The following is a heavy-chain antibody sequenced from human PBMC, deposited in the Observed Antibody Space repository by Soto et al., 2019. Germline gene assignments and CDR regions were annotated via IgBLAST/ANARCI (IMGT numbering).Heavy chain of an antibody. V-gene: IGHV3-30*04. CDR3: AKVCADAGNGFFFDY. Sequence: QVQLVESGGGVVQPGGSLRLSCAASGFTFSNSAMHWVRQAPGKGLEWVSYISFDGNNIYYPDSVRGRFTISRDNYKNTLSLQLNSLRAEDTAVYYCAKVCADAGNGFFFDYWGQGVLVSVSS. D-gene: IGHD6-13*01. J-gene: IGHJ4*02. CDR2: ISFDGNNI. CDR1: GFTFSNSA.